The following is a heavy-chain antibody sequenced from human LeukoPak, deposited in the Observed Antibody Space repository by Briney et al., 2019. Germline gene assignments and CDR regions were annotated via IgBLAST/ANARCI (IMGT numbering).Heavy chain of an antibody. CDR1: GYTFTSYA. J-gene: IGHJ6*02. V-gene: IGHV7-4-1*02. Sequence: ASVKVSCKASGYTFTSYAMNWVRQAPGQGPEWMGWINTNTGNPTYAQGFTGRFVFSLDTSVSTAYLQISSLKAEDTAVYYCARDWRFLEWLVHYYYYGMDVWGQGTTVTVSS. CDR2: INTNTGNP. CDR3: ARDWRFLEWLVHYYYYGMDV. D-gene: IGHD3-3*01.